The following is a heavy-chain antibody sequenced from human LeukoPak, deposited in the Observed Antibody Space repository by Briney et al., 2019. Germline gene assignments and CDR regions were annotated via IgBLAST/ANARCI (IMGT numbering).Heavy chain of an antibody. CDR1: GVTVSSTY. Sequence: PGGSLRLSCAASGVTVSSTYMSWVRQAPGKGLEWVSVIYGGSSKYNAGSVKGRFTISRDNSKNTLFLQMNSLRAEDTAVYYCARASKVEAFDVWGQGTMVTVSS. D-gene: IGHD2-15*01. CDR3: ARASKVEAFDV. J-gene: IGHJ3*01. CDR2: IYGGSSK. V-gene: IGHV3-66*01.